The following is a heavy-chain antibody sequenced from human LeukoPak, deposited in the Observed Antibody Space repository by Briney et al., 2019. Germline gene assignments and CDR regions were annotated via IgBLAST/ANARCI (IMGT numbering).Heavy chain of an antibody. CDR1: GYSFTNYW. CDR3: ARREIVGIAVAGTDIDDY. J-gene: IGHJ4*02. V-gene: IGHV5-10-1*01. CDR2: INPSDSYT. Sequence: GESLKISRNGSGYSFTNYWNSWVRQIPGKGLEWMGRINPSDSYTNYSPSFQGHITIPADKSISTAYLQCSSLKTSDTAMYYFARREIVGIAVAGTDIDDYWGQGTLVTVSS. D-gene: IGHD6-19*01.